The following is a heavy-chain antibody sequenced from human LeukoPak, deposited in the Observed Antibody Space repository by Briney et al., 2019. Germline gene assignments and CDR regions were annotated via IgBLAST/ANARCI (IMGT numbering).Heavy chain of an antibody. CDR2: INPNSGGT. CDR1: GYTFTGYY. Sequence: ASVKVFCKASGYTFTGYYMHWVRQAPGQGLEWMGWINPNSGGTNYAQKFQGRVTMTRDTSISTAYMELSRLRSDDTAVYYCARGRRYCSGGSCPEYFQHWGQGTLVTVSS. J-gene: IGHJ1*01. V-gene: IGHV1-2*02. D-gene: IGHD2-15*01. CDR3: ARGRRYCSGGSCPEYFQH.